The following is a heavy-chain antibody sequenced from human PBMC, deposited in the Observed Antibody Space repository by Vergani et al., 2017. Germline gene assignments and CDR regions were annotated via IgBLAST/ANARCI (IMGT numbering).Heavy chain of an antibody. CDR2: IYTSGST. CDR1: GGSISSGSYY. J-gene: IGHJ3*02. D-gene: IGHD4-17*01. V-gene: IGHV4-61*02. Sequence: QLQLQESGPGLVKPSETLSLTCTVSGGSISSGSYYWSWIRQPAGKGLEWIGRIYTSGSTNYNPSLKSRVTIAVDTSKNQFSLKLSSVTAADTAVYYCSIDYGDYILGGGAFDIWGQGTMVTVSS. CDR3: SIDYGDYILGGGAFDI.